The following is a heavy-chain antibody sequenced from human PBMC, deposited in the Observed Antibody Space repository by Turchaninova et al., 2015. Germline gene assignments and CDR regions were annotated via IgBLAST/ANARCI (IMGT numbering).Heavy chain of an antibody. CDR2: LYYSEST. CDR1: GFSISSGCY. D-gene: IGHD4-17*01. V-gene: IGHV4-38-2*01. CDR3: ARARGKTTVINWYFDL. J-gene: IGHJ2*01. Sequence: QVQLQESGPGLVKPSEPLSLHRAASGFSISSGCYWGWIRAPPGKWTDLIVCLYYSESTYYNPSFKIRVSMLLDTSKNQFSLKMRSVTSADMAVYYCARARGKTTVINWYFDLWGRGTRVTVSS.